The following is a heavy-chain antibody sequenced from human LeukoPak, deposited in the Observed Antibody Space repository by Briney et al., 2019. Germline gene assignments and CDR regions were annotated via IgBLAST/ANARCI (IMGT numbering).Heavy chain of an antibody. CDR1: GGSISSYY. J-gene: IGHJ4*02. Sequence: PSETLSLTCTVSGGSISSYYWSWIRQPAGKGLEWIGRIYTSGSTNYNPSLKSRVTISVDKSKNHSSLKLSSVTAADTAVYYCARGGYSYGLRFDYWGQGTLVTVSS. CDR2: IYTSGST. V-gene: IGHV4-4*07. CDR3: ARGGYSYGLRFDY. D-gene: IGHD5-18*01.